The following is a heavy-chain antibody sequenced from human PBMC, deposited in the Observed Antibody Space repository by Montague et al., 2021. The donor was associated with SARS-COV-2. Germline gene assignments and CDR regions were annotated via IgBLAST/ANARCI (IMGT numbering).Heavy chain of an antibody. V-gene: IGHV4-4*07. D-gene: IGHD2/OR15-2a*01. J-gene: IGHJ5*01. Sequence: SETLSLTCSASGGSITTYYWSWVRQPAGKGLEWIGRLSTSGSTNYNPSLKSRVTMSLDTSKNQVSLKLSSVTAADTAVYYCARDASSANSPANNWFDSWGQGTLLTVSS. CDR1: GGSITTYY. CDR3: ARDASSANSPANNWFDS. CDR2: LSTSGST.